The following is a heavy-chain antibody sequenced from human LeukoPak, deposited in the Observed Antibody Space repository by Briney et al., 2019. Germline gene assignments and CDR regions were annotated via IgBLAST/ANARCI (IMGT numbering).Heavy chain of an antibody. J-gene: IGHJ4*02. Sequence: SETLSLTCTVSGGSISSYYWSWIRQPPGKGLEWIGYIYHRGSANYNPSLKSRVAVSLDTSKNQFSLKLSSVTAADTAVYYCARTSSGWNNYYFDYWGQGTLVTVSS. V-gene: IGHV4-4*09. CDR3: ARTSSGWNNYYFDY. CDR2: IYHRGSA. CDR1: GGSISSYY. D-gene: IGHD6-19*01.